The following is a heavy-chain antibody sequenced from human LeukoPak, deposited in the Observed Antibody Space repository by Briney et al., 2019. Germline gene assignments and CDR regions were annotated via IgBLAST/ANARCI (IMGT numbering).Heavy chain of an antibody. CDR3: AKDLGYYGSGRILPHY. D-gene: IGHD3-10*01. J-gene: IGHJ4*02. Sequence: GRPLRLFCAASGFTFSSYGMHWVRQAPGKGLEWVAVISYDGSNKYYADSVKGRFTISRDNSKNTLYLQMNSLRAEDTAVYYCAKDLGYYGSGRILPHYWGQGTLVTVSS. CDR1: GFTFSSYG. V-gene: IGHV3-30*18. CDR2: ISYDGSNK.